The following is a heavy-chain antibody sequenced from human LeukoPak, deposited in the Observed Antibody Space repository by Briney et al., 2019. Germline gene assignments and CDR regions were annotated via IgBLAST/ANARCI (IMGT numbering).Heavy chain of an antibody. CDR3: ARMITVVTPVSWFDL. V-gene: IGHV4-59*08. CDR1: GGSISSYY. D-gene: IGHD3-16*01. Sequence: SETLSLTCTVSGGSISSYYWSWIRQPPGKGLEWIGYIYYSGSTNYNPSLKSRVTISVDTSKNQFSLKLSSVTAADTAVYYCARMITVVTPVSWFDLWGQGTLVTVSS. J-gene: IGHJ5*02. CDR2: IYYSGST.